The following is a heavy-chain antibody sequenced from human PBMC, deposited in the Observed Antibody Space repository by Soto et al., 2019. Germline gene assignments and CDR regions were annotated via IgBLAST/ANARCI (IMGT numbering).Heavy chain of an antibody. CDR2: MNPNSGNT. V-gene: IGHV1-8*01. CDR1: GYTFTSYS. CDR3: ASGVRYDILTSYYRNDAFDI. J-gene: IGHJ3*02. D-gene: IGHD3-9*01. Sequence: VSVKVSCKASGYTFTSYSINWVRQATGQGLEWMGWMNPNSGNTGYAQKFQGRVTMTRNTSISTAYMELSSLRSEDTDVYYCASGVRYDILTSYYRNDAFDIWGQGTMVTVSS.